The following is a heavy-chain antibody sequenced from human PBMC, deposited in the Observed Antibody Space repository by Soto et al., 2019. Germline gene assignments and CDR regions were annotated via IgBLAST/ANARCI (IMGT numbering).Heavy chain of an antibody. CDR2: IYHSGST. D-gene: IGHD6-13*01. CDR1: GGSISSSNW. J-gene: IGHJ4*02. V-gene: IGHV4-4*02. Sequence: QVQLQESGPGLVKPSGTLSLTCAVSGGSISSSNWWSWVRQPPGKGLEWIGEIYHSGSTNYNPSLKGRVTMPVGQSTNLFPLKPSSLTAAYTAVYYCAAPGIAAACTRVGYDYWGQGTLVTVSS. CDR3: AAPGIAAACTRVGYDY.